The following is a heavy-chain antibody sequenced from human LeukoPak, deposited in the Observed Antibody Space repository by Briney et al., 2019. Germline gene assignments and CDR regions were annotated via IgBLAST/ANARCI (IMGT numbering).Heavy chain of an antibody. V-gene: IGHV1-18*01. CDR3: ATYDSSSWYDYYYYYGMDV. D-gene: IGHD6-13*01. CDR1: GYTFTSYG. CDR2: ISAYNGNT. Sequence: ASVKVSCKASGYTFTSYGISWVRQAPGQGLEWMGWISAYNGNTNYAQKLQGRVTMTTDTSTSTAYMELRSLRSDDTAVYYCATYDSSSWYDYYYYYGMDVWGQGTTDTVSS. J-gene: IGHJ6*02.